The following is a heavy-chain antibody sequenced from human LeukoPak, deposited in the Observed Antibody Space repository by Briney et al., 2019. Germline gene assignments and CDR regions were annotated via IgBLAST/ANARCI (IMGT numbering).Heavy chain of an antibody. CDR2: IKQDGSEK. Sequence: GGSLRLSCAASGFTFSSYWMSWVRQAPGKGLEWVANIKQDGSEKYYVDSVKGRFTISRDNAKNSLYLQMNSLRAEDTAVYYCARDKRFGGYYFDYWGQGTLVTVSS. D-gene: IGHD2-15*01. V-gene: IGHV3-7*01. J-gene: IGHJ4*02. CDR1: GFTFSSYW. CDR3: ARDKRFGGYYFDY.